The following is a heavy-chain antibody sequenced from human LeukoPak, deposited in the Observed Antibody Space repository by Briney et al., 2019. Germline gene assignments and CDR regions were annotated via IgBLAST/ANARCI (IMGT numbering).Heavy chain of an antibody. J-gene: IGHJ4*02. CDR3: ARRRNWGTDY. CDR2: ISPNSGDT. CDR1: GYTFTGYY. V-gene: IGHV1-2*02. Sequence: ASVKVSCKASGYTFTGYYMHWVRQAPGQGLEWMGWISPNSGDTNYAQKFQGRVTMTRDTSISTAYMELSSLRSDDTAVYYCARRRNWGTDYWGQGTLVTVSS. D-gene: IGHD7-27*01.